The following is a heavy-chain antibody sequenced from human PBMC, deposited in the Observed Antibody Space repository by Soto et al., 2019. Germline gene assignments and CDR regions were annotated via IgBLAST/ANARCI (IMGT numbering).Heavy chain of an antibody. CDR2: IIEDGSQK. CDR3: ARGSTSFDS. Sequence: PGGSLGLCCAGFAFSTALMGWVRQAPGKGLEWVANIIEDGSQKNYVGSVRGRFAISRDNAKTSLYLQMNRLTVEDTAIYYCARGSTSFDSWGQGTLVTVSS. J-gene: IGHJ4*02. V-gene: IGHV3-7*01. CDR1: GFAFSTAL. D-gene: IGHD2-2*01.